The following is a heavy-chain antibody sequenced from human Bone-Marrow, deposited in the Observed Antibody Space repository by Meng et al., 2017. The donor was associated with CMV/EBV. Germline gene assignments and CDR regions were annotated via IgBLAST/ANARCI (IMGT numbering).Heavy chain of an antibody. J-gene: IGHJ6*02. D-gene: IGHD6-13*01. CDR1: GGTFSSYA. V-gene: IGHV1-69*05. Sequence: SVKVSCKASGGTFSSYAISWVRQAPGQGLEWMGGIIPIFGTANYAQKFQGRVTITTDESTSTAYMELSSLRSEDTAVYYCARGAAAGTSYYYYGMDVWGQGTTVTVSS. CDR3: ARGAAAGTSYYYYGMDV. CDR2: IIPIFGTA.